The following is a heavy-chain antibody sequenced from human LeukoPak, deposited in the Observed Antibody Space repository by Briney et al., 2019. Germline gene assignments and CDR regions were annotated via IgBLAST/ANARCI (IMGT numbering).Heavy chain of an antibody. CDR1: GGTFSSYA. V-gene: IGHV1-69*05. D-gene: IGHD4-23*01. J-gene: IGHJ4*02. Sequence: SVKVSCKASGGTFSSYAISWVRQAPGHGLEWMGGIIPIFGTANYAQKFQGRVTITTDESTSTAYMELSSLRSEDTAVYYCARVATGGKTYYFDYWGQGTLVTVSS. CDR2: IIPIFGTA. CDR3: ARVATGGKTYYFDY.